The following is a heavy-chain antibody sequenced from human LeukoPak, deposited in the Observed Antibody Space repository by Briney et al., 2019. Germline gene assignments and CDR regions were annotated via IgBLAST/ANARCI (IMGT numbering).Heavy chain of an antibody. CDR3: PKGGDSSSWYLPYYYSYMDV. J-gene: IGHJ6*03. V-gene: IGHV3-43*02. D-gene: IGHD6-13*01. CDR1: GFTFDEYA. CDR2: ISGDGGST. Sequence: GGSLRLSCAASGFTFDEYAMHWVRQAPGKGLEWVPLISGDGGSTYYADSVKGRFTISRDNSKNSLYLQMNSLRTKDTALYYCPKGGDSSSWYLPYYYSYMDVWGKGTTVTVSS.